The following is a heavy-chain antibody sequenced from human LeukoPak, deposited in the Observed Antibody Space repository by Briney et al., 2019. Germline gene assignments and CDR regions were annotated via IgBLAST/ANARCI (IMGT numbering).Heavy chain of an antibody. D-gene: IGHD2-2*01. V-gene: IGHV4-59*01. Sequence: AETLSLTCTASGGTISSYYWSWIRQPPGKGLEWIGYIYYSGSTNYNPSLKSRVTISVDTSKTQFSRKLSSVTAADTAVYYCARGGDIVVVPAAFAGDWFDPWGQGILVTVSS. J-gene: IGHJ5*02. CDR2: IYYSGST. CDR3: ARGGDIVVVPAAFAGDWFDP. CDR1: GGTISSYY.